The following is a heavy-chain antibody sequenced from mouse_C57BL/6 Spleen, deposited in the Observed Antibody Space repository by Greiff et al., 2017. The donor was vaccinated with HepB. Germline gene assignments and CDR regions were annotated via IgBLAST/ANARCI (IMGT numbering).Heavy chain of an antibody. Sequence: EVKLMESGGGLVKPGGSLKLSCAASGFTFSSYTMSWVRQTPEKRLEWVATISGGGGNTYYPDSVKGRFTISRDNAKNTLYLQMSSLRSEDTALYYCARDGSSSYFDYWGQGTTLTVSS. CDR3: ARDGSSSYFDY. CDR1: GFTFSSYT. CDR2: ISGGGGNT. V-gene: IGHV5-9*01. J-gene: IGHJ2*01. D-gene: IGHD1-1*01.